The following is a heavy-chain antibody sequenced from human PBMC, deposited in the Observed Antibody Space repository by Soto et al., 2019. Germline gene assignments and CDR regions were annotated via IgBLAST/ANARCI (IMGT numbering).Heavy chain of an antibody. CDR2: ISWNGKII. J-gene: IGHJ4*02. Sequence: EVQLVESGGDLVHPGRPLRLSFAASGFTFDDHAMHWVRRVPGGGLEWVSGISWNGKIIGYAASVEGRFTISRDNAKNSLYLQMNSLRPEDTASYFCAKGGPDPFCGGGRCYFESWGRGTLVTVSS. D-gene: IGHD2-15*01. CDR3: AKGGPDPFCGGGRCYFES. CDR1: GFTFDDHA. V-gene: IGHV3-9*01.